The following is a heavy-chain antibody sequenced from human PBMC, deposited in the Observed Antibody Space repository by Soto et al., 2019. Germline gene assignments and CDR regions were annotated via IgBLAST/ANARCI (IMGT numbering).Heavy chain of an antibody. Sequence: QVQLQESGPGLVKPSGTLSLTCAVSGDSISNSRWWTWVRQPPGKGLEWIGDIFHSGDTNYNPSLTSRVLISEDKPQNQFSMQVSAVPATYTAVYSCAYSTGWYRHDVWGQGTLVTVSS. V-gene: IGHV4-4*02. CDR2: IFHSGDT. CDR3: AYSTGWYRHDV. J-gene: IGHJ3*01. CDR1: GDSISNSRW. D-gene: IGHD6-19*01.